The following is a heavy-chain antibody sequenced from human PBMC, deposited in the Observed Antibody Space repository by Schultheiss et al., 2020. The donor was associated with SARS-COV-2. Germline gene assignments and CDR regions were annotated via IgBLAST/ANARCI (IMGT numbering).Heavy chain of an antibody. V-gene: IGHV3-21*05. CDR2: ISSSSSYI. J-gene: IGHJ6*02. CDR3: ARDDYGVHFYYYYGMDV. D-gene: IGHD4-17*01. CDR1: EITFSTYN. Sequence: GESLKISCSASEITFSTYNMNWVRQAPWKGLEWVSYISSSSSYIYYADSVKGRFTISRDNAKNSLYLQMNSLRAEDTAVYYCARDDYGVHFYYYYGMDVWGQGTTVTVSS.